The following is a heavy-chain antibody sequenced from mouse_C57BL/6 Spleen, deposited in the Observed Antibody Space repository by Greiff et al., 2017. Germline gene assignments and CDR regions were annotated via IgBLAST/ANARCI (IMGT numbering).Heavy chain of an antibody. CDR2: IDPETGGT. CDR1: GYTFTDYE. Sequence: QVQLQQSGAELVRPGASVTLSCKASGYTFTDYEMHWVKQTPVHGLEWIGAIDPETGGTAYNQKFKGKAILTADKSSSTAYMGLRSLTSEDSAVYYCTSKAWFAYWGQGTLVTVSA. V-gene: IGHV1-15*01. CDR3: TSKAWFAY. J-gene: IGHJ3*01.